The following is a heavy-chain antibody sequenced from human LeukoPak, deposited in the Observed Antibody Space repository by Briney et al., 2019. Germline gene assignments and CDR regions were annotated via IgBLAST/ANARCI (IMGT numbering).Heavy chain of an antibody. J-gene: IGHJ4*02. CDR1: GGSISSGDYY. CDR2: IYYSGST. Sequence: SETLSLTCTVSGGSISSGDYYWSWIRQPPGKGLEWIVYIYYSGSTYYNPSLKSRFTISVYTSKNQFSLKLSSVTAADTAVYYCARAMVTPYYFDYWGQGTLVTVSS. CDR3: ARAMVTPYYFDY. D-gene: IGHD4-23*01. V-gene: IGHV4-30-4*01.